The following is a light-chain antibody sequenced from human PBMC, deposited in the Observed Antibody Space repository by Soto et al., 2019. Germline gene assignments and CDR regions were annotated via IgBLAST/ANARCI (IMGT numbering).Light chain of an antibody. Sequence: EIVMTQSPATLSVSPGERATLSCRASQGVSSNLVWYQQIPGQAPRLLIYGASTRATGIPGRFSGSGSGTEFTLTISSLQSEDFAVYYCQQYNNWPRTFGQGTKVEIK. V-gene: IGKV3-15*01. CDR3: QQYNNWPRT. CDR2: GAS. CDR1: QGVSSN. J-gene: IGKJ1*01.